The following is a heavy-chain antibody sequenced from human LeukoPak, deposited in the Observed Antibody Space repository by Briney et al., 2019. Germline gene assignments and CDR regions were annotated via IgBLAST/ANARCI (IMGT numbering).Heavy chain of an antibody. CDR2: IYTSGST. D-gene: IGHD3-10*01. CDR1: GGSISSGSYY. Sequence: SETLSLTCTVSGGSISSGSYYWSWIRQPAGKGLEWIGRIYTSGSTNYNPSLKSRVTISVDTSKDQFSLKLSSVTAADTAVYYCARALEWFGETGYYYYYMDVWGKGTTVTASS. J-gene: IGHJ6*03. CDR3: ARALEWFGETGYYYYYMDV. V-gene: IGHV4-61*02.